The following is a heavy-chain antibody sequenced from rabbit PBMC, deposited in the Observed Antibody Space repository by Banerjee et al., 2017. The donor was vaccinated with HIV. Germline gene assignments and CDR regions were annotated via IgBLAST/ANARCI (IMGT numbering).Heavy chain of an antibody. CDR1: GFSFSNSYW. CDR2: IGAGSSGIT. V-gene: IGHV1S40*01. CDR3: ARDRGLMVMLGFNL. Sequence: QSLEESGGDLVQPGASLTLTCTASGFSFSNSYWICWVRQAPGKGLEWIACIGAGSSGITYYASWAKGRFTISKTSSTTVTLQMTSLTAADTATYFCARDRGLMVMLGFNLWGPGTLVTVS. D-gene: IGHD6-1*01. J-gene: IGHJ4*01.